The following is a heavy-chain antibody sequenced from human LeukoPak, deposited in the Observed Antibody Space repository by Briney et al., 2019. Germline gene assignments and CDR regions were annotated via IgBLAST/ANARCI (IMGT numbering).Heavy chain of an antibody. CDR1: GFTVSSNY. D-gene: IGHD3-22*01. V-gene: IGHV3-53*01. CDR2: IYSGGST. Sequence: GGSLRLSCAASGFTVSSNYMSWVRQAPGKGLEWVSVIYSGGSTYYADSVKGRFTISRDNSKNTLYLQMNSLRAEDTAVYYCARGWGSWVTMISDGAFDIWGQGTMVTVSS. CDR3: ARGWGSWVTMISDGAFDI. J-gene: IGHJ3*02.